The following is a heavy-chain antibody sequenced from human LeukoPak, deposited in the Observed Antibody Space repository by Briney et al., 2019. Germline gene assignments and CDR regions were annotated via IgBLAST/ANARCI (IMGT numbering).Heavy chain of an antibody. CDR2: ISVSGGSA. CDR1: GLTFNNYG. CDR3: ATYRQVLLPFES. J-gene: IGHJ4*02. V-gene: IGHV3-23*01. D-gene: IGHD2-8*02. Sequence: GGSLRLSCAASGLTFNNYGMSWVRQAPGKGLEWVSAISVSGGSAYYADSVKGRFTISRDNSKNTLYLQMNSLRAEDTAIYYCATYRQVLLPFESWGQGTLVTVSS.